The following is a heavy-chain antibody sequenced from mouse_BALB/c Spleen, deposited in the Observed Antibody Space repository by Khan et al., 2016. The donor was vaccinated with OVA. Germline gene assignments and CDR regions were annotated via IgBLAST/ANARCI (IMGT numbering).Heavy chain of an antibody. J-gene: IGHJ4*01. D-gene: IGHD2-10*01. CDR1: GYTFTSFG. CDR2: INTYTGEP. Sequence: QIQLVQSGPELKKPGETVKISCKASGYTFTSFGMNWVKQAPGKGLEWVGWINTYTGEPTYADDFKGRFAFSLETSSSTAYLQINNLKNEDTATYFCERPPYFSDTMAYWGQGTSVTVSS. V-gene: IGHV9-3-1*01. CDR3: ERPPYFSDTMAY.